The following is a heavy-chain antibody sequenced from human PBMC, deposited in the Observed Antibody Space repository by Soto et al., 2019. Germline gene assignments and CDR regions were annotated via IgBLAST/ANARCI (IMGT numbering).Heavy chain of an antibody. D-gene: IGHD6-6*01. Sequence: QPGGSLRLSCGASGFTVSSNYMSWVRQAPGKGLEWVSVIYSGGSTYYADSVKGRFTISRDNSKNTLYLQMNSLRAEDTAVYYCAREKPEYSSSSGRGFDLWGQGTLVTVSS. CDR3: AREKPEYSSSSGRGFDL. CDR2: IYSGGST. CDR1: GFTVSSNY. V-gene: IGHV3-53*01. J-gene: IGHJ5*02.